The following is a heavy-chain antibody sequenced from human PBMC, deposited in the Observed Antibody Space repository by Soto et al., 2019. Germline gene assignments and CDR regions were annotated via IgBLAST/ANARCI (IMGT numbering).Heavy chain of an antibody. CDR2: IYYSGST. CDR3: ARHPPAISISDH. D-gene: IGHD3-3*01. CDR1: GGSISSSSYY. V-gene: IGHV4-39*01. Sequence: QLQLQESGPGLVKPSETLSLTCTVSGGSISSSSYYWGWIRQPPGKGLEWIGSIYYSGSTYSNPSLMSRVPTSVDTSTHQFSLKLSSVTAADAAVYYCARHPPAISISDHWGQGTLVTVSS. J-gene: IGHJ1*01.